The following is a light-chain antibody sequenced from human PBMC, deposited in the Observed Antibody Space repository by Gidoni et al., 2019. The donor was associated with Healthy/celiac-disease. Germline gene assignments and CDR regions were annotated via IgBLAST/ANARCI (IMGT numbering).Light chain of an antibody. J-gene: IGKJ4*01. CDR1: QTIDYK. Sequence: ETVLTQSPVTLSVSSGERAALSCRASQTIDYKSAWYQHNPGQAPRLLIYGASIRATGVPDRFRGSGSGTEFTLTISSLQSEDFAFYYCQQYSNWPPFTFGGGTKVEMK. CDR2: GAS. V-gene: IGKV3-15*01. CDR3: QQYSNWPPFT.